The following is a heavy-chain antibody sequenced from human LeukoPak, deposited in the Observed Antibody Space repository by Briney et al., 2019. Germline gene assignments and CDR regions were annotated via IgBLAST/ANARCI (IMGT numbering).Heavy chain of an antibody. Sequence: GGSLRLSCAASGFTFSNYAMSWVRQAPGKGLERVSVIISSGDSTYYADSVKGRFTISRDNSKNTLYLQMNSLRAEDTAVYYCAKRSGRGAYYFDYWGQGTLVTVSS. D-gene: IGHD6-19*01. J-gene: IGHJ4*02. CDR2: IISSGDST. CDR3: AKRSGRGAYYFDY. V-gene: IGHV3-23*01. CDR1: GFTFSNYA.